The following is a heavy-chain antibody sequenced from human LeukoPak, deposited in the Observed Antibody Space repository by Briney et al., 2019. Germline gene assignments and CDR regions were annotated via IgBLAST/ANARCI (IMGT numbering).Heavy chain of an antibody. V-gene: IGHV3-66*01. D-gene: IGHD3-22*01. CDR1: GFTVSSNY. J-gene: IGHJ4*02. CDR3: ARDLRYYYDSSGYFDY. CDR2: IYSGGST. Sequence: GGSLRLSCAASGFTVSSNYMSWVRRAPGKGLEWVSVIYSGGSTYYADSVKGRFTISRDNSKNTLYLQMNSLRAEDTAVYYCARDLRYYYDSSGYFDYWGQGTLVTVSS.